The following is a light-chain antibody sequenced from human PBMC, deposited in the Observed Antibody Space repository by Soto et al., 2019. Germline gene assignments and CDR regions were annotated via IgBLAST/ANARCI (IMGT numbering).Light chain of an antibody. CDR1: SSDVGGYNY. Sequence: QSALTQPASVSGSPGQSITISCTGTSSDVGGYNYVSWYQQHPGKAPKLMIYEVSNRPSGVSDRFSGSKSGNTASLTISGLQAGDEADYYCSSYTCSSTLDVFGTGTKVTVL. CDR3: SSYTCSSTLDV. V-gene: IGLV2-14*01. J-gene: IGLJ1*01. CDR2: EVS.